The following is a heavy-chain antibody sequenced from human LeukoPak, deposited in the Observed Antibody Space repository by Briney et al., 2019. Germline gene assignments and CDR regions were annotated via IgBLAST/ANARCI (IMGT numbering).Heavy chain of an antibody. V-gene: IGHV1-46*01. Sequence: ASVKVSCKASGYTFTSYYMHWVRQAPGQGLEWMGIINPSGGSTSYAQKFQGRVTMTRDMSTSTVYMELSSLRSEDTAVYYCAREHWVGVSYYYYYMDVWGKGTTVTVSS. CDR3: AREHWVGVSYYYYYMDV. D-gene: IGHD3-16*01. CDR1: GYTFTSYY. CDR2: INPSGGST. J-gene: IGHJ6*03.